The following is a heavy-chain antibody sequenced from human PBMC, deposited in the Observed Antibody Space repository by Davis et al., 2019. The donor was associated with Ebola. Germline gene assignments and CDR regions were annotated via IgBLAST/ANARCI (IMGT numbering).Heavy chain of an antibody. CDR2: IKEDGTER. J-gene: IGHJ4*02. CDR1: GFTVNSYW. CDR3: ARDVY. Sequence: GESLKIPCAASGFTVNSYWMSWVRRAPGKGLEWVANIKEDGTERDYGHSVKGRFTISRDDATNSLYLQMNNLRAEDTAVYYCARDVYWSQGILVTVSS. V-gene: IGHV3-7*01.